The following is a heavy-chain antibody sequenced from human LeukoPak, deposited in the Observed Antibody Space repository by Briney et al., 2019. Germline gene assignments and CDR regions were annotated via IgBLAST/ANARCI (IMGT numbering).Heavy chain of an antibody. Sequence: PSETLSLTCTVSGYSISSGYYWGWIRQPPGKGLEWIGSIYHSGSTYYNPSLKSRVTISVDTSKNQFSLKLSSVTAADTAVYYCARDTGATVTTDWFDPWGQGTLVTVSS. D-gene: IGHD4-17*01. CDR2: IYHSGST. CDR1: GYSISSGYY. V-gene: IGHV4-38-2*02. J-gene: IGHJ5*02. CDR3: ARDTGATVTTDWFDP.